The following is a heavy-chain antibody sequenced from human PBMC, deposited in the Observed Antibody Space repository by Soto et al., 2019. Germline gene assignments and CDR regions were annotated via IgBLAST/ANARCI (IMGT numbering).Heavy chain of an antibody. CDR2: VYYTGNS. D-gene: IGHD2-2*01. J-gene: IGHJ6*02. Sequence: SETLSLTCTVSGDSVSSSSYYWGWIRQPPGRGLEWIASVYYTGNSFYNPSLKSRVALSVDISKNQFSLRLRSLTASDTAVYYCAGEVSSTKGMDVWGQGTTVTVSS. CDR1: GDSVSSSSYY. V-gene: IGHV4-39*01. CDR3: AGEVSSTKGMDV.